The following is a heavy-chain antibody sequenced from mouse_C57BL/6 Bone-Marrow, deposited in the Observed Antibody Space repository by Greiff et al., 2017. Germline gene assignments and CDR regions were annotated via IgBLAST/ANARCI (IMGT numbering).Heavy chain of an antibody. J-gene: IGHJ2*01. V-gene: IGHV1-19*01. CDR3: ARELYGNLYYFDY. CDR1: GYTFTDYY. Sequence: VQLKESGPVLVKPGASVKMSCKASGYTFTDYYMNWVKQSHGKSLEWIGVINPYNGGTSYNQKFKGKATLTVDKSSSTAYMELNSLTSEDSAVYYCARELYGNLYYFDYWGQGTTLTVSS. D-gene: IGHD2-1*01. CDR2: INPYNGGT.